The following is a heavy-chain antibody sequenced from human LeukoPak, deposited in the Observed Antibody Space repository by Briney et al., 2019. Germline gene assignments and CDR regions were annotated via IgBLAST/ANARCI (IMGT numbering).Heavy chain of an antibody. D-gene: IGHD5-18*01. J-gene: IGHJ4*02. CDR2: INWNGGST. CDR3: AGATAMVTIAY. Sequence: PGGSLSLSCAASGFTFDDYGMSWGRQAPGQGLEWVSGINWNGGSTSYADSMQGRFTISRDNAKNSLYMQMNSLKAEVTALYYCAGATAMVTIAYWGQGTLVTVSS. CDR1: GFTFDDYG. V-gene: IGHV3-20*04.